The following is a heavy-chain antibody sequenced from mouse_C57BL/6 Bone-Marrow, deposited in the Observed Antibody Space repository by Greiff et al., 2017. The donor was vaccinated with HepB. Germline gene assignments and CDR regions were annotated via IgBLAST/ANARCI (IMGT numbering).Heavy chain of an antibody. Sequence: QVQLQQSGPELVKPGASVKISCKASGYAFSSSWMNWVKQRPGKGLEWIGRIYPGDGDTNYNGKFKGKATLTADKSSSTAYMQLSSLTSEDSAVYFCARWDGYHFWYFDVWGTGTTVTVSS. V-gene: IGHV1-82*01. J-gene: IGHJ1*03. CDR2: IYPGDGDT. CDR1: GYAFSSSW. CDR3: ARWDGYHFWYFDV. D-gene: IGHD2-3*01.